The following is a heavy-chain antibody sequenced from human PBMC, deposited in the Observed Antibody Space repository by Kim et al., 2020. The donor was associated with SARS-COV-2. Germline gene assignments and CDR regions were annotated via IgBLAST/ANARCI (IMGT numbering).Heavy chain of an antibody. D-gene: IGHD3-16*01. Sequence: SVKVSCKASGGTFSSYAISWVRQAPGQGLEWMGGIIPIFGTANYAQKFQGRVTITADESTSTAYMELSSLRSEDTAVYYCARVPLETYTYLDYWGQGTLVTVSS. CDR1: GGTFSSYA. CDR2: IIPIFGTA. CDR3: ARVPLETYTYLDY. V-gene: IGHV1-69*13. J-gene: IGHJ4*02.